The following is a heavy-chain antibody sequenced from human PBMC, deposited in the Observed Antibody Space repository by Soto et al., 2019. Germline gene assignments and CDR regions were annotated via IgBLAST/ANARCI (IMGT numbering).Heavy chain of an antibody. CDR2: FNPILSFS. J-gene: IGHJ4*02. CDR1: GDTFNFYT. D-gene: IGHD3-10*01. Sequence: QVQLVQSGAEVKKPGSSVKVSCKASGDTFNFYTINWVRQAPGLGLEWMGRFNPILSFSNSALKFQGRVTVTADKSSTTAYMVLSSLRSEDTAIYYLATIFGSGSRAFDYWGQGALVTVSS. V-gene: IGHV1-69*02. CDR3: ATIFGSGSRAFDY.